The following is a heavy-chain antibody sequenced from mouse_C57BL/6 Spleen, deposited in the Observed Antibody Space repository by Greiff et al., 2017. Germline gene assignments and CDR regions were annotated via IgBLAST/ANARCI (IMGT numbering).Heavy chain of an antibody. V-gene: IGHV5-16*01. Sequence: EVKLVESEGGLVQPGSSMKLSCTASGFTFSDYYMAWVRQVPEKGLEWVANINYDGSSTYYLDSLKSRFIISRDNAKNILYLQMSSLKSEDTATYYCARDRDGYYVGAMDYWGQGTSVTVSS. CDR3: ARDRDGYYVGAMDY. J-gene: IGHJ4*01. CDR2: INYDGSST. CDR1: GFTFSDYY. D-gene: IGHD2-3*01.